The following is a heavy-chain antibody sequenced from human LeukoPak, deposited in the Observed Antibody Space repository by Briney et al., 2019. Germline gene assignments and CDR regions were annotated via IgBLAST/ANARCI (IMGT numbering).Heavy chain of an antibody. D-gene: IGHD3-3*02. CDR1: GGSTSSYY. Sequence: PSQTLSLTCTVSGGSTSSYYWSWIRQPPGTGLDWNGYIYSNGSTNYNPSLTSRVTISVDTSKNQFSLKLSSVTAADTAVYYCARTFLGYYFYMDVWGKGTTVTVSS. CDR2: IYSNGST. J-gene: IGHJ6*03. V-gene: IGHV4-59*01. CDR3: ARTFLGYYFYMDV.